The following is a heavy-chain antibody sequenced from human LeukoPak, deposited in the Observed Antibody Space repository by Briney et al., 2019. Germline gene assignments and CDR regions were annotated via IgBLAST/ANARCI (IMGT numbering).Heavy chain of an antibody. J-gene: IGHJ4*02. V-gene: IGHV3-9*01. D-gene: IGHD6-19*01. CDR2: ISWNSGGI. CDR3: AKGKKMTVAGLFDY. Sequence: PGRSLRLSCAASGFTFDDYAMHWVRQAPGKGLEWVSGISWNSGGIGYADSVKGRFTISRDNAKNSLYLQMSSLRADDTALYYCAKGKKMTVAGLFDYWGQGTLVTVSS. CDR1: GFTFDDYA.